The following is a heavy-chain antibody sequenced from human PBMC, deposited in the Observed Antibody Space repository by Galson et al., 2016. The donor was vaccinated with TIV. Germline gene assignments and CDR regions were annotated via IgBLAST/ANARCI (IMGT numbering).Heavy chain of an antibody. CDR1: GYTFTTYW. CDR3: AREAGLTSGAFDI. V-gene: IGHV5-10-1*01. Sequence: QSGAEVTKPGESLRISCEVSGYTFTTYWISWVRQMPGKGLEWMGRIDPSDSHTNYSPSLQGHVTISADRSISTAYLQWRSLKASDTAMYYCAREAGLTSGAFDIWGQGTMVAVSS. J-gene: IGHJ3*02. CDR2: IDPSDSHT.